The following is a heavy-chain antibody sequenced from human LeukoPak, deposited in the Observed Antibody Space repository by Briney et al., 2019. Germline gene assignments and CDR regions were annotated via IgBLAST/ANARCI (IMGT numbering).Heavy chain of an antibody. J-gene: IGHJ4*02. CDR1: GGSISSGGYY. D-gene: IGHD3-3*01. V-gene: IGHV4-30-2*03. CDR2: IYHSGST. Sequence: IPSETLSLTCTVSGGSISSGGYYWSWIRQPPGKGLEWIGYIYHSGSTYYNPSLKSRVTISVDTSKNQFSLKLSSVTAADTAVYYCARHEAYYDFWSGYGGGTIDYWGQGTLVTVSS. CDR3: ARHEAYYDFWSGYGGGTIDY.